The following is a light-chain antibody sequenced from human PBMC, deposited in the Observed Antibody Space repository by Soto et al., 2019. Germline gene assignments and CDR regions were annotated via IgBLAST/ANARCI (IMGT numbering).Light chain of an antibody. V-gene: IGLV2-14*01. Sequence: QSALTQPASVSGSPGQSITISCTGTSSDVGGYNYVSWYQQHPGKAPKLMIHEVSNRPSGVSNRFSGSKSGNTASLTISGLQAEDEADYYCSSYTSRRAYVFGTGTKVTVL. CDR1: SSDVGGYNY. CDR2: EVS. CDR3: SSYTSRRAYV. J-gene: IGLJ1*01.